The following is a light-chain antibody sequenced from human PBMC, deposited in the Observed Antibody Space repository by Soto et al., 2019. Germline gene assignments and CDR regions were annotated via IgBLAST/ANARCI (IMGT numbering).Light chain of an antibody. CDR2: GAT. V-gene: IGKV3-20*01. CDR1: QTVSSNY. J-gene: IGKJ4*01. Sequence: EIVLTQSPGTLSVPLGETATLSCRASQTVSSNYVAWYQQKPGQAPRLLIYGATNRATGVPDNFSGGGSGSAFTLSIFSLEPEDTAIYSCQQYGSSPTTFGGGTKVEIK. CDR3: QQYGSSPTT.